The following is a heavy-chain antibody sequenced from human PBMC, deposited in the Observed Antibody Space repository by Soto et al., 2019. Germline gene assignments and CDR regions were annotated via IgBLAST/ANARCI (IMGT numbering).Heavy chain of an antibody. V-gene: IGHV1-69*02. CDR2: IIPIIGIA. Sequence: SVKVSCKASGCTFSSYSISWVRQAPGQGLEWMGRIIPIIGIANYAQKFQGRVTITADKSTSTAYMELRSLRSDDTAVYYCASQPDYGEYFLFDYWGQGTLVSVSS. CDR1: GCTFSSYS. CDR3: ASQPDYGEYFLFDY. J-gene: IGHJ4*02. D-gene: IGHD4-17*01.